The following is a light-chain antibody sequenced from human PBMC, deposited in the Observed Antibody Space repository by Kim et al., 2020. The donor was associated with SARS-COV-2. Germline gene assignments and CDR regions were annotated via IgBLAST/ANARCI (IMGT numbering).Light chain of an antibody. J-gene: IGLJ2*01. CDR3: QVWDTGSDHVV. CDR2: NDS. V-gene: IGLV3-21*01. CDR1: NVERKA. Sequence: SYELTQPPSVSVAPGKTASISCGGDNVERKAVHWYQQKPGQAPLLGIYNDSDQPSGIPERFSGANSGTTATLTISRVGAGDEANYYCQVWDTGSDHVVFGGGTQLTV.